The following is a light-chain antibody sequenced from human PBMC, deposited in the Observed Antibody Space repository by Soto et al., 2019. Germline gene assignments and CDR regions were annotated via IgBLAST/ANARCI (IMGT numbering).Light chain of an antibody. CDR2: GAS. CDR1: QSVGTY. CDR3: QQYDNLPPWT. V-gene: IGKV3-15*01. J-gene: IGKJ1*01. Sequence: EIVMTQSPATLSVSPGERTTLSCKASQSVGTYLAWYQQKPGQAPRLLIYGASTRASGVPARFSGGGSGTEFTLTISSPQSEDFAIYHCQQYDNLPPWTFGQGTKVEIK.